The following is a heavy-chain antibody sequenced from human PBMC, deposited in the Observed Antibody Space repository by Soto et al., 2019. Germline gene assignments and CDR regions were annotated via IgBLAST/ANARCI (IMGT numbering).Heavy chain of an antibody. D-gene: IGHD3-3*01. V-gene: IGHV4-31*03. J-gene: IGHJ2*01. CDR2: LYYSGST. Sequence: QVQLQESGPGLVTPSQTLSLTCTVSGGSISSGGYYWSWIRQHPGKGLEWIGYLYYSGSTYYNPSLRSRVTISVDTYKNQFSLKLSSVTAADTAVYYCARTLPDYDFWSGYPDCYFDLWGRGTLVTVSS. CDR1: GGSISSGGYY. CDR3: ARTLPDYDFWSGYPDCYFDL.